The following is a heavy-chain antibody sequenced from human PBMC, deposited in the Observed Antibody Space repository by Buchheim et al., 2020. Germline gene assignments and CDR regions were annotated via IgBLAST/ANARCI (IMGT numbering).Heavy chain of an antibody. J-gene: IGHJ4*02. CDR2: ISGSGATT. CDR1: GFTFSSYA. CDR3: AREVYGSGYRGLDY. D-gene: IGHD5-18*01. V-gene: IGHV3-23*01. Sequence: EVQLLESGGGLVQPGGSLRLSCAASGFTFSSYAMSWVRQAPGKGLVWVSTISGSGATTYYADSVKGRFIIARTSSKDTVFLQMNNLRAEDTAIYYCAREVYGSGYRGLDYWGQGTL.